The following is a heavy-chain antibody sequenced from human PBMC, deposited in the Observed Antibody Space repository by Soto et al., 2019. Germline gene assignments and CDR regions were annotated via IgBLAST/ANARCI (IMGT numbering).Heavy chain of an antibody. CDR2: ISAYNGNT. J-gene: IGHJ6*02. Sequence: QVQLVQSGAEVKKPGASVKVSCKASGYTFTSYGISWVRQAPGQGLEWMGWISAYNGNTNYAQKLQGRVTMTTDPSTSTAYMELRSLRSDDTAVYYCARVLWFGEFERYGMDVWGQGTTVTVSS. D-gene: IGHD3-10*01. V-gene: IGHV1-18*01. CDR1: GYTFTSYG. CDR3: ARVLWFGEFERYGMDV.